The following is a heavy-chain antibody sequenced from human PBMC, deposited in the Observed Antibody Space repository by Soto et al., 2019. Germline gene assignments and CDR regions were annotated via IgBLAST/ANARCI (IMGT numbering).Heavy chain of an antibody. Sequence: ASVKVPCQTSGYTFNTYGINWVRQAPGQGLELMGWISAYDGKTTYAEKFQGRVTLTTDTSTSTAYMELRSLRSDDTALYYCARDPHEFWTSYWFDPWGQGTPVTVSS. CDR1: GYTFNTYG. D-gene: IGHD3-3*01. CDR2: ISAYDGKT. CDR3: ARDPHEFWTSYWFDP. J-gene: IGHJ5*02. V-gene: IGHV1-18*01.